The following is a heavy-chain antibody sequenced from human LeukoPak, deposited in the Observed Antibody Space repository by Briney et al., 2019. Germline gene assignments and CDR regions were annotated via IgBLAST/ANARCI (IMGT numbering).Heavy chain of an antibody. CDR3: AKDLARYGSGSTYYFDY. V-gene: IGHV3-23*01. CDR2: ISGSGGST. CDR1: GFTFSSYG. Sequence: GGSPRLSCAASGFTFSSYGMSWVRQAPGKGLEWVSAISGSGGSTYYADSVKGRFTISRDNSKNTLYLQMNSLRAEDTAVYYCAKDLARYGSGSTYYFDYWGQGTLVTVSS. J-gene: IGHJ4*02. D-gene: IGHD3-10*01.